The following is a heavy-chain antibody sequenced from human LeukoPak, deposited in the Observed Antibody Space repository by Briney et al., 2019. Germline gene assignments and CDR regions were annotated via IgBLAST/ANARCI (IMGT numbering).Heavy chain of an antibody. CDR1: GFTFSSYA. Sequence: PGGSLRLSCAASGFTFSSYAMSWVRQAPGKGLEWVSAISGSGGSTYYADSVKGRFTITRDNSKNTLYLQMNSLRAEDTAVYYCAKGEVVTTVIPFDYWGQGTLVTVSS. D-gene: IGHD4-17*01. V-gene: IGHV3-23*01. CDR2: ISGSGGST. J-gene: IGHJ4*02. CDR3: AKGEVVTTVIPFDY.